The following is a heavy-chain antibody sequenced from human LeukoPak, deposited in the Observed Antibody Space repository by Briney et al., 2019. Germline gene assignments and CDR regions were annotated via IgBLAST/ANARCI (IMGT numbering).Heavy chain of an antibody. Sequence: ASVKVSCKASGYTFTSYDINWLRQATGQGLEWMGWMNPNSGNTGYAQKFQGRVTMTRNTSISTAYMELSSLRSEDTAVYYCARGSYGSGSYWLYCWGQGTLVTVSS. J-gene: IGHJ4*02. CDR3: ARGSYGSGSYWLYC. CDR1: GYTFTSYD. D-gene: IGHD3-10*01. V-gene: IGHV1-8*01. CDR2: MNPNSGNT.